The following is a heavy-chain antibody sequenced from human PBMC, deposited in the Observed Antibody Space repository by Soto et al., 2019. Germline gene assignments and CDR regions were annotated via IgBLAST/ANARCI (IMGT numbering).Heavy chain of an antibody. D-gene: IGHD6-13*01. CDR3: ARAGFGTSWLGLLGTGAHGVEIDF. CDR1: GYTFISYG. Sequence: QVQLVQSGAEVKKTGASVEVSCKASGYTFISYGISWVRQAPGQGLEWMGWISPYNGKTNYAQTFQGRATMTTDRSTSTAYMELRSLRSDDTAVYYCARAGFGTSWLGLLGTGAHGVEIDFWGQGTLVTVSS. V-gene: IGHV1-18*01. CDR2: ISPYNGKT. J-gene: IGHJ4*02.